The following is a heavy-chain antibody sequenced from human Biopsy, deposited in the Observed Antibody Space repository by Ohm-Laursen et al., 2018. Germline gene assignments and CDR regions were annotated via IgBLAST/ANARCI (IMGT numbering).Heavy chain of an antibody. J-gene: IGHJ4*02. CDR3: ARVFCTSTTCYGLLDN. CDR2: ISPYNDKT. CDR1: GYTFTSYD. D-gene: IGHD2/OR15-2a*01. V-gene: IGHV1-18*01. Sequence: GASVKVPCKPSGYTFTSYDISWVRQAPGQGLEWMGWISPYNDKTSYPPKLQDRVTMTADTSTNTAHMELRSLRSDDTAVYYCARVFCTSTTCYGLLDNWGQGTVVTVSS.